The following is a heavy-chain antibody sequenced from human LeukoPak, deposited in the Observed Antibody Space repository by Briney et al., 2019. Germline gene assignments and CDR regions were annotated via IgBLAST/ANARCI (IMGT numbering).Heavy chain of an antibody. V-gene: IGHV4-4*02. Sequence: SGTLSLTCIVSGGSISSLNLWSWLRQPPGKGLEWIGEMYLGGTTNFNPSLKSRVTILIDKSKNQLSLQLTSVTAADTAVYYCASLEYYYDSSGYLPDAFDIWGQGTMVTASS. CDR1: GGSISSLNL. CDR3: ASLEYYYDSSGYLPDAFDI. J-gene: IGHJ3*02. D-gene: IGHD3-22*01. CDR2: MYLGGTT.